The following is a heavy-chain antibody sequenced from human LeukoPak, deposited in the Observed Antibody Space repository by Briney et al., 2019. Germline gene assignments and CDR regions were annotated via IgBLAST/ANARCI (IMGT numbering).Heavy chain of an antibody. J-gene: IGHJ5*02. D-gene: IGHD3-3*01. CDR1: GGSISSSSYY. CDR2: IYYSGST. V-gene: IGHV4-39*01. Sequence: SETLSLTCTVSGGSISSSSYYWGWIRQPPGKGLERIGSIYYSGSTYYNPSLKSRVTISVDTSKNQFSLKLSSVTAADTAVYYCARQSIGFWSGYYNVNWFDPWGQGTLVTVSS. CDR3: ARQSIGFWSGYYNVNWFDP.